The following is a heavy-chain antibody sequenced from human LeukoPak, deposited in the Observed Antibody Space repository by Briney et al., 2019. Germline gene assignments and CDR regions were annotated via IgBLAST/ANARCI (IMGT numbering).Heavy chain of an antibody. J-gene: IGHJ4*02. CDR2: IYSADSA. V-gene: IGHV3-53*01. CDR1: GFTVSRNY. D-gene: IGHD1-26*01. CDR3: AREVGGGATNYFDY. Sequence: GGSLRLSCAASGFTVSRNYMSWVRQAPGKGLEWLSVIYSADSAYYADSVRGRFTISRDNSKNTLYLQMNSLRADDTAVYYCAREVGGGATNYFDYWGQGTLVTVSS.